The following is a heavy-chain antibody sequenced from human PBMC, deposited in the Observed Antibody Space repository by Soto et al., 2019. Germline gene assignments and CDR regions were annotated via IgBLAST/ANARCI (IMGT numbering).Heavy chain of an antibody. Sequence: ASVNVSFKASGYTFTSYGISWVRPAPGQGLEWMGWISAYNGNTNYAQKLQGRVTMTTDTSSSTAYMELRSLRSDDTAVYYCEIAEHITIFRVGYCFDYWGQGTLVTVSS. CDR3: EIAEHITIFRVGYCFDY. CDR1: GYTFTSYG. CDR2: ISAYNGNT. J-gene: IGHJ4*02. V-gene: IGHV1-18*01. D-gene: IGHD3-3*01.